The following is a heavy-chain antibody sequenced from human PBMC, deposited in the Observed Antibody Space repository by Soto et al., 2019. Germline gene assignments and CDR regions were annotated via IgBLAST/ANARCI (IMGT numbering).Heavy chain of an antibody. Sequence: EVQLVESGGGSVQPGGSLRLSCVPSGFTFSSYSMVWVRQAPGKGLEWVSYIFASSTTIYYADSVKGRFTVSRDNTQNSLVLLMNSLRAEYTAVYYCARDRDWALDYWGQGTLVTVSS. CDR3: ARDRDWALDY. J-gene: IGHJ4*02. V-gene: IGHV3-48*04. D-gene: IGHD3-9*01. CDR1: GFTFSSYS. CDR2: IFASSTTI.